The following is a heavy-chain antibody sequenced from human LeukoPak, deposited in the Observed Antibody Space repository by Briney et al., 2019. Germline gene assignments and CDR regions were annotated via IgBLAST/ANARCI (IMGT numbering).Heavy chain of an antibody. D-gene: IGHD6-13*01. CDR3: ARTGYSSSWYYFDY. CDR2: IYYSGST. V-gene: IGHV4-31*03. J-gene: IGHJ4*02. CDR1: GGSISSGGYY. Sequence: SETLSLTCTVSGGSISSGGYYWSWIRQHPGKGLEWIGYIYYSGSTYYNPSLKSRVTISVDTSKNQFSLKLSSVTAADTAVYYCARTGYSSSWYYFDYWGQGTLVTVSS.